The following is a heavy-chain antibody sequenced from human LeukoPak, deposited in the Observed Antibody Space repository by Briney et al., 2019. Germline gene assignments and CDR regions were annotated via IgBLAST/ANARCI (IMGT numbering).Heavy chain of an antibody. CDR2: IYYSGST. CDR1: GGSISSNSYY. V-gene: IGHV4-39*02. D-gene: IGHD6-19*01. CDR3: AREGPGEYSSGWYYFLDY. J-gene: IGHJ4*02. Sequence: PSETLSLTCTVSGGSISSNSYYWGWIRQPPGRGLEWIGNIYYSGSTYYNPSLKSRVTISVDTSKNQFSLKLSSVTAADTAVYYCAREGPGEYSSGWYYFLDYWGQGTLVTVSS.